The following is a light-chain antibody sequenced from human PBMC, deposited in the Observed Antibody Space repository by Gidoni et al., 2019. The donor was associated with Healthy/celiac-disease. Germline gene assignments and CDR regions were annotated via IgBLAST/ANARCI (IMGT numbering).Light chain of an antibody. V-gene: IGKV1-39*01. Sequence: DIQMTQSPSSLSASVGDRVTITCRASQSISNYLNWYQQKPGKAPKRLIYAASSLQSGVPSRFTGSGSETDFTLTISSLQPEDFATYYCQQSYSTPRTFGQGTKVEIK. CDR3: QQSYSTPRT. CDR1: QSISNY. J-gene: IGKJ1*01. CDR2: AAS.